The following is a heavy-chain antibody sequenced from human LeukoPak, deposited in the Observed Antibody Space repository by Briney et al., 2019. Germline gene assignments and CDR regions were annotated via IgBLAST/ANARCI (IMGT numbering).Heavy chain of an antibody. J-gene: IGHJ4*02. D-gene: IGHD6-19*01. CDR3: ARQQVAVAGASFDY. CDR1: GGSISSYY. V-gene: IGHV4-39*01. CDR2: IYYSGST. Sequence: SETLSLTCTVSGGSISSYYWGWIRQPPGKGLEWIGSIYYSGSTYYNPSLKSRVTISVDTSKNQFSLKLSSVTAADTAVYYCARQQVAVAGASFDYWGQGTLVTVSS.